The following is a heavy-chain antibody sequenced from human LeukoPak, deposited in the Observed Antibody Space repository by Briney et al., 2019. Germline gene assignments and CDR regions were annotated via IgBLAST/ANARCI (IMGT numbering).Heavy chain of an antibody. D-gene: IGHD6-13*01. J-gene: IGHJ5*02. CDR1: RYTFTSYA. CDR2: INTNTGNP. CDR3: ARGEHSSSWYDPWFDP. Sequence: ASVKVSCKASRYTFTSYAMNWVRQAPGQGLEWMGWINTNTGNPTYAQGFTGRFVFSLDTSVSTAYLQISSLKAEDTAVYYCARGEHSSSWYDPWFDPWGQGTLVTVSS. V-gene: IGHV7-4-1*02.